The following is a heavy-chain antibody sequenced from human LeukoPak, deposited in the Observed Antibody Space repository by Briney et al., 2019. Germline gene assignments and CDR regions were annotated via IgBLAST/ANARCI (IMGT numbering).Heavy chain of an antibody. V-gene: IGHV3-21*01. Sequence: TPGGSLRLSCAASGFTLSYFDMNWVRQAPGKGLEWVSSISTSSRYIYYKDSVRGRFTISRDDAKNSLHLEMNSLRAEDTAVYCCARADCSSSTCYLRRSWFDPWGQGTLVTVSS. CDR1: GFTLSYFD. CDR2: ISTSSRYI. D-gene: IGHD2-2*01. CDR3: ARADCSSSTCYLRRSWFDP. J-gene: IGHJ5*02.